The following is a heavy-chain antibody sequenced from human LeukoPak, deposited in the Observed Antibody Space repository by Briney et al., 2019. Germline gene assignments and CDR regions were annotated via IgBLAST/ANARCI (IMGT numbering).Heavy chain of an antibody. V-gene: IGHV3-30*02. Sequence: PGGSLRLSCAASGFTFSSYGMHWVRQAPGNGLEWVAFIRYDGGNKYYADSVKGRFTISRDNSKNTLYLQMNSLRAEDTAVYYCAKVGPSTIYDSSGYYRPTYYYYYYMDVWGKGTTVTISS. CDR2: IRYDGGNK. J-gene: IGHJ6*03. D-gene: IGHD3-22*01. CDR1: GFTFSSYG. CDR3: AKVGPSTIYDSSGYYRPTYYYYYYMDV.